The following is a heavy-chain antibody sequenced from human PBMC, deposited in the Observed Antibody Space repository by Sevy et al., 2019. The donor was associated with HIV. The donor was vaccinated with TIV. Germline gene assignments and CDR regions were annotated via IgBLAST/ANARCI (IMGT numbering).Heavy chain of an antibody. Sequence: ASVKVSCKASRDTFTNFVLTWVRQAPGQGLEWMGGIIPVSGTTNYAQKFQGRVTITADESTTTVYMEVSSLRSEDTAIYYCARLDACGGACYYFDRWGQGTLVTVSS. CDR1: RDTFTNFV. D-gene: IGHD2-21*02. CDR3: ARLDACGGACYYFDR. CDR2: IIPVSGTT. J-gene: IGHJ4*02. V-gene: IGHV1-69*13.